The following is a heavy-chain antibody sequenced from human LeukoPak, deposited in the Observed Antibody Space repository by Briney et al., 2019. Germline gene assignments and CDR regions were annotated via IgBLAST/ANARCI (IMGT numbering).Heavy chain of an antibody. V-gene: IGHV3-7*03. D-gene: IGHD1-26*01. J-gene: IGHJ3*02. CDR1: GFTFSSYW. CDR2: IKQDGSEK. CDR3: ARDAYSGSYGLSGAFDI. Sequence: GGSLRLSGAASGFTFSSYWMSWVRQAPGKGLEWVANIKQDGSEKYYVDSVKGRFTISRDNAKNSLYLQMNSLRAEDTAVYYCARDAYSGSYGLSGAFDIWGQGTMVTVSS.